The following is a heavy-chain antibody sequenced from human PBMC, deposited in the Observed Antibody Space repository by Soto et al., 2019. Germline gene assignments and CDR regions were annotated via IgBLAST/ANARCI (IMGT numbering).Heavy chain of an antibody. V-gene: IGHV3-30*03. J-gene: IGHJ4*02. CDR3: AAEYSGSSELGY. CDR1: GFTFSNYG. D-gene: IGHD6-6*01. Sequence: GGSLRLSCAVSGFTFSNYGMHWVRQAPGKGLEWVAVISYNGSRNSYADAVKGRFTISRDNSKNTLYLQMNSLRGEDTAVYYCAAEYSGSSELGYWGQGTLVTVSS. CDR2: ISYNGSRN.